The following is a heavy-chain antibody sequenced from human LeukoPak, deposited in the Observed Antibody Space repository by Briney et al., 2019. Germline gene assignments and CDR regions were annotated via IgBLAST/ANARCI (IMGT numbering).Heavy chain of an antibody. J-gene: IGHJ4*02. D-gene: IGHD1-26*01. CDR1: GFSFSSYG. V-gene: IGHV3-23*01. Sequence: GGSLRLSCAASGFSFSSYGMSWVRQAPGKGLEWVSAFSGSGRSRYYADSVKGRFTISRDNSKNTLYLQMNSLRAEDTAVYYCAKDLRSSADSKMGAADYWGQGTLVTVSS. CDR2: FSGSGRSR. CDR3: AKDLRSSADSKMGAADY.